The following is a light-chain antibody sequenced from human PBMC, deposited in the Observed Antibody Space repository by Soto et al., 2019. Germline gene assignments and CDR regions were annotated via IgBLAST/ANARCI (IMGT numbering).Light chain of an antibody. Sequence: VFTQSPGTLSLSPGERATLSCRASESVSSIYVAWYQQKPGQAPTLLIYGASTRATGIPDRFSGSGSGTDFTLTITRVEPEDFAVYYCQQYATSPLTFGGGTKVDIK. V-gene: IGKV3-20*01. CDR3: QQYATSPLT. CDR1: ESVSSIY. CDR2: GAS. J-gene: IGKJ4*01.